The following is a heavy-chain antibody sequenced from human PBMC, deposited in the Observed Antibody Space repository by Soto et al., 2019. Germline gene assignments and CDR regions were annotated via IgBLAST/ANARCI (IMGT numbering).Heavy chain of an antibody. D-gene: IGHD2-21*02. Sequence: EVQLLESGGGLVQPGGSLRLSCAASGITLVTHDMNWVRQAPGKGLEWVSGISGSGDNTFYADSVNGRFIISRDSSKNTLYLQMNSLRPEDTALYYCAKGGYFSPFDLWGQGTLVTVSS. CDR2: ISGSGDNT. J-gene: IGHJ5*02. CDR1: GITLVTHD. V-gene: IGHV3-23*01. CDR3: AKGGYFSPFDL.